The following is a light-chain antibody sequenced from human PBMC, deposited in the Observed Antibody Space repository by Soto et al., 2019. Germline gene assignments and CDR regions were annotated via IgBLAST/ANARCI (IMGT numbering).Light chain of an antibody. CDR3: QSYDSSLSGLV. CDR2: GNS. V-gene: IGLV1-40*01. J-gene: IGLJ1*01. CDR1: SSNIGAGYD. Sequence: QSVLTQPPSVSGAPGQRVTISCTGSSSNIGAGYDVHWYQQHPGTAPKLLIYGNSNRPSGVPDRFSGSKSGTSASLAITGLQAEDEADYYGQSYDSSLSGLVFVTGTKLTVL.